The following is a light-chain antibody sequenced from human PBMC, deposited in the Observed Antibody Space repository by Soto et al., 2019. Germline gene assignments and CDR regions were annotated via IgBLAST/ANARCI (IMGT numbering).Light chain of an antibody. V-gene: IGLV2-14*01. CDR1: SSDVGGYNY. CDR2: EVS. J-gene: IGLJ1*01. CDR3: SPYTSSSTYV. Sequence: QSALAQPASVSGSPGQSITISCTGTSSDVGGYNYVSWYQQHPGKAPKLMIYEVSNRPSGVSNRFSGSKSGNTASLTISGLQAEDDADYYCSPYTSSSTYVFGTGTKAAVL.